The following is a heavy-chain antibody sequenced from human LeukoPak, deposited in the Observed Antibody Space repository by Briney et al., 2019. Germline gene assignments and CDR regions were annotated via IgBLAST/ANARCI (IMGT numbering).Heavy chain of an antibody. CDR3: ARGSGSKYYFDY. Sequence: GSLRLSCAASGFTFSSYAMHWVRQAPGKGLEWVAVISYDGSNKYYADSVKGRFTISRDNSKNTLYLQMNSLRAEDTAVYYCARGSGSKYYFDYWGQGTLVTVSS. J-gene: IGHJ4*02. D-gene: IGHD6-13*01. CDR2: ISYDGSNK. CDR1: GFTFSSYA. V-gene: IGHV3-30-3*01.